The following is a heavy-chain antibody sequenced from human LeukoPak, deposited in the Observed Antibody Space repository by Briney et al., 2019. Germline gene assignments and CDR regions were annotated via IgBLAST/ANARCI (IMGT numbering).Heavy chain of an antibody. CDR2: ISSSSSTI. D-gene: IGHD6-13*01. J-gene: IGHJ4*02. V-gene: IGHV3-48*01. CDR1: GFTFSSFS. CDR3: ARDEGYISPTHFDY. Sequence: GSLRLSCAASGFTFSSFSMNWVRQAPGKGLEWVSYISSSSSTIYYADSVKGRFTISRDNAKNSLYLQLNSLRAEDTAVYYCARDEGYISPTHFDYWGQGTLVTVSS.